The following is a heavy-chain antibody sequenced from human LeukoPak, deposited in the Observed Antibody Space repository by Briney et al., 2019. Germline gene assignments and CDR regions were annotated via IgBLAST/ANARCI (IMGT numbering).Heavy chain of an antibody. V-gene: IGHV4-34*01. J-gene: IGHJ6*02. Sequence: SETLSLTCAFYGGSFSGYSLTWIRQPPGKGLEWIGEINHSGINHFNPSLKSRVTISADTSKKQVFLNLSSVTAADTAVYYCAKKKVDVMGNQYYYYYGLDVWGQGTTVTVSS. CDR3: AKKKVDVMGNQYYYYYGLDV. D-gene: IGHD3-16*01. CDR2: INHSGIN. CDR1: GGSFSGYS.